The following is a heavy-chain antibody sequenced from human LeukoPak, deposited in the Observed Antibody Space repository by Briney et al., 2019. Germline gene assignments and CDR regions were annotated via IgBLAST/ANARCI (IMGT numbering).Heavy chain of an antibody. Sequence: PGRSLRLSCAASGFTFSSYGIHWVRQAPGKGLEWVAFIRYDGSNKYYADSVKGRFTISRDNSKNTLYLQMNSLRAEDTAVYYCAKDAGFGELSSFDYWGQGTLVTVSS. CDR1: GFTFSSYG. D-gene: IGHD3-10*01. CDR2: IRYDGSNK. CDR3: AKDAGFGELSSFDY. J-gene: IGHJ4*02. V-gene: IGHV3-30*02.